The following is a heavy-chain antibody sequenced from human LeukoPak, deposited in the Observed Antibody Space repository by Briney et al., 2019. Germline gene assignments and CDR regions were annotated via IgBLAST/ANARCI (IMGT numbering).Heavy chain of an antibody. D-gene: IGHD1-7*01. CDR3: ARGTSPEP. CDR1: GFSLYGNW. CDR2: IDNDGTMT. Sequence: GGSLRLSCAASGFSLYGNWMHWARQAPGKGLVWVSRIDNDGTMTHYADFVKGRFTISRDNAKNTLYLQMNSLRVEDTAMYYCARGTSPEPWGQGTLVTVFS. V-gene: IGHV3-74*01. J-gene: IGHJ5*02.